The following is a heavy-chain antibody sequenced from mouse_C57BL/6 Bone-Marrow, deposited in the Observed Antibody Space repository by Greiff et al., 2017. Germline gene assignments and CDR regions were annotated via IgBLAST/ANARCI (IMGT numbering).Heavy chain of an antibody. CDR3: ARGRLRLYAMDY. CDR1: GYSITSDY. CDR2: ISYSGST. D-gene: IGHD1-1*01. Sequence: VQLQQSGPGLAKPSQTLSLTCSVTGYSITSDYWNWTRKFPGNKLEYMGYISYSGSTYYNPSLKSRISITRDTSKNQYYLQLNSVTTEDTATYYCARGRLRLYAMDYWGQGTSVTVSS. J-gene: IGHJ4*01. V-gene: IGHV3-8*01.